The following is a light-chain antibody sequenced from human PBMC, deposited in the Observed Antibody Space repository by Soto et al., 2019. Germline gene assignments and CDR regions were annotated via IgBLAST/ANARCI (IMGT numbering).Light chain of an antibody. Sequence: QSALTQPASVSGSPGQSITISCTGTSSDIGTYNYVSWYQQYPGKAPKLMIYEVSNRPSGVSNRFSGSKSDNTASLTISGLQAEDEADYYCSSYTTSRNYVFGTGPKLTVL. CDR3: SSYTTSRNYV. V-gene: IGLV2-14*01. J-gene: IGLJ1*01. CDR2: EVS. CDR1: SSDIGTYNY.